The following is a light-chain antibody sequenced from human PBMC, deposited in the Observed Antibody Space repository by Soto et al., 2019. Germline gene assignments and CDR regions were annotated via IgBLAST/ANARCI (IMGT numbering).Light chain of an antibody. CDR2: DAS. J-gene: IGKJ4*01. CDR1: QTVSSNY. CDR3: QQYGDSPRGT. V-gene: IGKV3D-20*01. Sequence: EVVLTQSPATLSLSPGERATLSCGASQTVSSNYLAWYQHKPGLAPRLLIYDASSRATGIPDRFRGSGSGTDFTLTISRLAPEDVPVYYCQQYGDSPRGTFGRGTKVEVK.